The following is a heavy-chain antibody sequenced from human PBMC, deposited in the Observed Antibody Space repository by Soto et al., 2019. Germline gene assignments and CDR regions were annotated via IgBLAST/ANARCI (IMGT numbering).Heavy chain of an antibody. D-gene: IGHD2-21*02. CDR3: VPNCGGDCPHDS. Sequence: EVQLVESGGGLVQPGGSLRLSCAASGFTFSSYNMNWVRQAPGKGLEWVSHISGSSSIKYYADSVKGRFTISRDNAKNSLYLQMNSLRDEDTAVYYCVPNCGGDCPHDSWGQGKLVTVSS. V-gene: IGHV3-48*02. CDR1: GFTFSSYN. J-gene: IGHJ4*02. CDR2: ISGSSSIK.